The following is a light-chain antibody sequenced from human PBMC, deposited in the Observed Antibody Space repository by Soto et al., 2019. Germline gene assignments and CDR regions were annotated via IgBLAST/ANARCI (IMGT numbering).Light chain of an antibody. CDR3: QQYNSFPYI. Sequence: DIQMTQSPSTLSASIGDRVTVTCRASQSLNRWLAWYQQRPGKAPKLLINDASELESGVPSRFSGSGSGTEFTLTISSLQPDDFATYYCQQYNSFPYIFGQGTKLEIK. J-gene: IGKJ2*01. CDR2: DAS. V-gene: IGKV1-5*01. CDR1: QSLNRW.